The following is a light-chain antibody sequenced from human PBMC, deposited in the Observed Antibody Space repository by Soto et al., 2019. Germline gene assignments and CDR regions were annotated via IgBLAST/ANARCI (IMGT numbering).Light chain of an antibody. CDR3: QQSYSTWT. CDR2: AAS. Sequence: DIQMTQSPSSLSASIGDRVTITCRASQTVNTYLHWYQQKPGKAPKLLIYAASNLQSGVPSRFSGSGSGTNFTLSLNSLQPEDFATYYCQQSYSTWTFGQGTKVDIK. CDR1: QTVNTY. V-gene: IGKV1-39*01. J-gene: IGKJ1*01.